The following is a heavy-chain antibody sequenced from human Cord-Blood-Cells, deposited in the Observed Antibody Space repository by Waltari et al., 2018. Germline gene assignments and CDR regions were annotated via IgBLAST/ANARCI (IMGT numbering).Heavy chain of an antibody. D-gene: IGHD5-12*01. Sequence: QVQLQESGPGLVKPSETLSLTCAVSGYSISSGYSWGWIRQPPGKGLEWIGSIYHSGSTYYNPSLKSRVTISVDTSKNQFSLKLGSVTAADTAVYYCARDVGDGYNSVWGKGDWFDPWGQGTLVTVSS. J-gene: IGHJ5*02. V-gene: IGHV4-38-2*02. CDR1: GYSISSGYS. CDR3: ARDVGDGYNSVWGKGDWFDP. CDR2: IYHSGST.